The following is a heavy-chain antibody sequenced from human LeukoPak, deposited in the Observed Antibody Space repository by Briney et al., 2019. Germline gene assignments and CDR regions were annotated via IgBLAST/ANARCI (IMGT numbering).Heavy chain of an antibody. CDR2: IYPGDSDT. J-gene: IGHJ4*02. D-gene: IGHD3-22*01. Sequence: GESLKISCKGSGYGFTSYWIGWLRQMPGKGLEWMGIIYPGDSDTRYSPSFQGQVTISADKSISTAYLQWSSLKASDTAMYYCASPDYYDSSGYSPGVGYWGQGTLVTVSS. CDR1: GYGFTSYW. V-gene: IGHV5-51*01. CDR3: ASPDYYDSSGYSPGVGY.